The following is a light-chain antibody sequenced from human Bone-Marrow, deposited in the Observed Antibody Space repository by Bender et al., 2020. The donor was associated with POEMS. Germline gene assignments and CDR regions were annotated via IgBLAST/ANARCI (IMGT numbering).Light chain of an antibody. V-gene: IGLV2-23*02. J-gene: IGLJ1*01. Sequence: QSALTQPPSASGSPGQSITISCTGTSNDVGFYDLVSWYQQHPGTAPKLMIYEVNRRPSGFSNRFSGSKSGSTASLTISGLQAEDEADYYCYSYAGSGTYVFGTGTKVTVL. CDR3: YSYAGSGTYV. CDR1: SNDVGFYDL. CDR2: EVN.